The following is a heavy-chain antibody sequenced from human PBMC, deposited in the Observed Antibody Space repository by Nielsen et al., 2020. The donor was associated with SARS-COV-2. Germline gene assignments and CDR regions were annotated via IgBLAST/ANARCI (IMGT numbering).Heavy chain of an antibody. J-gene: IGHJ6*03. V-gene: IGHV1-46*01. CDR3: ARVAMTTVTPYYYYYMDV. D-gene: IGHD4-17*01. CDR1: GYTLTELS. Sequence: ASVKVSCKVSGYTLTELSMHWVRQAPGQGLEWMGIINPSGGSTSYAQKFQGRVTMTRDTSTSTVYMELSSLRSEDTAVYYCARVAMTTVTPYYYYYMDVWGKGTTVTVSS. CDR2: INPSGGST.